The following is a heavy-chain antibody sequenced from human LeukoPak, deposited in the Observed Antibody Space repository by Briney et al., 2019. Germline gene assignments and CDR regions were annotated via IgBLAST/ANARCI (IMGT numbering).Heavy chain of an antibody. V-gene: IGHV1-69*13. J-gene: IGHJ4*02. CDR1: GYTFASYG. D-gene: IGHD3-22*01. CDR2: IIPIFGTA. CDR3: AREATYYYDSSGYYERYYFDY. Sequence: GASVKVSCKASGYTFASYGISWVRQAPGQGLEWMGGIIPIFGTANYAQKFQGRVTITADESTSTAYMELSSLRSEDTAVYYCAREATYYYDSSGYYERYYFDYWGQGTLVTVSS.